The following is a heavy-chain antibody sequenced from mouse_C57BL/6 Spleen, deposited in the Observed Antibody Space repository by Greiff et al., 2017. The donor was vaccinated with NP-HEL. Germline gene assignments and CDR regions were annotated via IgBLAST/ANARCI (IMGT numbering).Heavy chain of an antibody. CDR3: TRGGYGSGYDAMDY. CDR1: GFTFSSYA. Sequence: EVKLMESGEGLVKPGGSLKLSCAASGFTFSSYAMSWVRQTPEKRLEWVAYISSGGDYIYYADTVKGRFTISRDNARNTLYLQMSSLKSEDTAMDYCTRGGYGSGYDAMDYWGQGTSVTVAS. J-gene: IGHJ4*01. D-gene: IGHD1-1*01. CDR2: ISSGGDYI. V-gene: IGHV5-9-1*02.